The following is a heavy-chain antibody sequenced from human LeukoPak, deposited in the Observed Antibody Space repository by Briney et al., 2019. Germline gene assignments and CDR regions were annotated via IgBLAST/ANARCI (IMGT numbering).Heavy chain of an antibody. V-gene: IGHV1-69*13. D-gene: IGHD4-23*01. CDR3: ARGPGGRWRNPAPYYYYMDV. Sequence: SVKVSCKASGGTFSSYAISWVRQAPGQGLEWMGGIIPIFGTANYAQKFQGRVTITADESTSTAYMELSSLRSEDTAVYYCARGPGGRWRNPAPYYYYMDVWGKGTTVTVSS. J-gene: IGHJ6*03. CDR2: IIPIFGTA. CDR1: GGTFSSYA.